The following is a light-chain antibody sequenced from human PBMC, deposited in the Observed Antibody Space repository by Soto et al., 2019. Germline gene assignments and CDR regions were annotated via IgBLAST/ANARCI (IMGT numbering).Light chain of an antibody. Sequence: EIVMTQSPATLSVSLGERATLSCRASQSVSSNLAWYKQKPGQPPSLLIYGASARATGIPARFSGGGSGTEFTLTISSLQSEDFAVYYCQHYNNWPFTFGQGTKVDIK. CDR2: GAS. CDR1: QSVSSN. V-gene: IGKV3-15*01. J-gene: IGKJ2*01. CDR3: QHYNNWPFT.